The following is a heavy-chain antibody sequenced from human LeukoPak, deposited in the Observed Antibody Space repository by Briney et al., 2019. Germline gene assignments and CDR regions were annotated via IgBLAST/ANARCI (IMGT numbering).Heavy chain of an antibody. J-gene: IGHJ4*02. V-gene: IGHV3-23*01. D-gene: IGHD1-26*01. CDR1: GFTFSSYA. CDR3: AKDRRPYSGSYYYFDY. CDR2: ISGSGGST. Sequence: GGSLRLSCAASGFTFSSYAMSWVRQAPGKGLEWVSGISGSGGSTYYADSVKGRFTISRDNSKNTLYLQMNSLRAEDTAVYYCAKDRRPYSGSYYYFDYWGQGTLVTVSS.